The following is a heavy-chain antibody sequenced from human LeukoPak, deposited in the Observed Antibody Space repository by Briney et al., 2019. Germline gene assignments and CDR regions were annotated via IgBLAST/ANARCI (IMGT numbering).Heavy chain of an antibody. J-gene: IGHJ4*02. D-gene: IGHD3-22*01. V-gene: IGHV1-69*13. CDR2: IIPIFGTA. CDR3: ATEEYYYDSSGYYYPHLGGIFDY. CDR1: GGTFSSYA. Sequence: SVKVSCKASGGTFSSYAISWVRQAPGQGLEWMGGIIPIFGTADYAQKFQGRVTITADESTSTAYMELSSLRSEDTAVYYCATEEYYYDSSGYYYPHLGGIFDYWGQGTLVTVSS.